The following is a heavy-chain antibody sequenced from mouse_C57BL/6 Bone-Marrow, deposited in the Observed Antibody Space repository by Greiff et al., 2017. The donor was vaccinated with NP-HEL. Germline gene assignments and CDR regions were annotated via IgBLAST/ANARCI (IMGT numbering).Heavy chain of an antibody. V-gene: IGHV1-80*01. Sequence: QVQLQQSGAELVKPGASVKISCKASGYAFSSYWMNWVKQRPGKGLEWIGQIYPGDGDTNYNGKFKGKATLTADKSSSTAYMQLSCLTSEDSAVYFCARLRWLDWYFDVWGTGTTVTVSS. J-gene: IGHJ1*03. CDR3: ARLRWLDWYFDV. CDR2: IYPGDGDT. D-gene: IGHD1-1*01. CDR1: GYAFSSYW.